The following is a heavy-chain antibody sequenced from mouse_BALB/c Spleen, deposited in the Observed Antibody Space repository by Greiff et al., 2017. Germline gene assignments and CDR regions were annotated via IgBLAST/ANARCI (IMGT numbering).Heavy chain of an antibody. J-gene: IGHJ3*01. D-gene: IGHD2-4*01. CDR2: INSNGGST. CDR1: GFTFSSYG. Sequence: EVQLVESGGGLVQPGGSLKLSCAASGFTFSSYGMSWVRQTPDKRLELVATINSNGGSTYYPDSVKGRFTISRDNAKNTLYLQMSSLKSEDTAMYYCARYDYDEAAWFAYWGQGTLVTVSA. V-gene: IGHV5-6-3*01. CDR3: ARYDYDEAAWFAY.